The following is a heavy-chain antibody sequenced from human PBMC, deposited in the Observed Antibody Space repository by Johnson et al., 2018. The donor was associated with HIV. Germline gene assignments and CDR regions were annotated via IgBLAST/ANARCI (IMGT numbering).Heavy chain of an antibody. D-gene: IGHD3-3*01. CDR3: ARVGDFCSGPRRYDAFDI. J-gene: IGHJ3*02. Sequence: VQLVESGGGLVQPGRSLRLSCAASGFSFSTYWMSWVRQAPGKGLEWVAKIKQDGGEMYYVDSVKGRFTISRDNAKNSLSMQMNNLRVEDTAVYYCARVGDFCSGPRRYDAFDIWGQGTLVTVSS. CDR1: GFSFSTYW. CDR2: IKQDGGEM. V-gene: IGHV3-7*05.